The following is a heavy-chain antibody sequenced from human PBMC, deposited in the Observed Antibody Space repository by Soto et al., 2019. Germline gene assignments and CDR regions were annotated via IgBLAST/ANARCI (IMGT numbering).Heavy chain of an antibody. J-gene: IGHJ4*02. CDR3: ARWKGDYLACQY. D-gene: IGHD3-16*01. CDR1: GGSVNSGGYY. CDR2: IYYSGST. Sequence: QVQLQESGPGLVKPSETLSLTCTVSGGSVNSGGYYWSWIRQPPGKGLEWIGYIYYSGSTNYNPSLKSRVTISVDTAKHQFSLTLNSVTAADTAVYYCARWKGDYLACQYWGQGTPVTVSS. V-gene: IGHV4-61*08.